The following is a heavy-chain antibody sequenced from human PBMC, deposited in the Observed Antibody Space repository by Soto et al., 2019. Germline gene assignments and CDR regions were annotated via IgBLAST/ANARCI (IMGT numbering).Heavy chain of an antibody. D-gene: IGHD6-13*01. CDR1: GFTFSSYS. CDR3: ARGRIAAAGTGGYNWFDP. CDR2: ISSSSSYI. Sequence: EVQLVESGGGLVKPGGSLRLSCAASGFTFSSYSMNWVRQAPGKGLEWVSSISSSSSYIYYADSVKGRFTISRDNAKNSLYLQMNSLRAEDTAVYYCARGRIAAAGTGGYNWFDPWGQGTLVTVSS. J-gene: IGHJ5*02. V-gene: IGHV3-21*01.